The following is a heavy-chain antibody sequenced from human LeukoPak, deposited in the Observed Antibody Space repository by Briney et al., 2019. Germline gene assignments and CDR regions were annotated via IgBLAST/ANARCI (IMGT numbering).Heavy chain of an antibody. Sequence: KVSCKASGGTFSSYAISWVRQMPGKGLEWMGIIYPGDSNTRYSPSFHGQVTISTDKSISTAYLQWSSLKASDTAMYYCARLAISSIWSVYFDYWGQGTLVTVSS. CDR1: GGTFSSYA. CDR3: ARLAISSIWSVYFDY. J-gene: IGHJ4*02. V-gene: IGHV5-51*01. CDR2: IYPGDSNT. D-gene: IGHD6-13*01.